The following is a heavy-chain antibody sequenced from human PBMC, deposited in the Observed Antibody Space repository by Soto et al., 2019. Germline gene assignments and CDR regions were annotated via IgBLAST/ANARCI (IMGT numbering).Heavy chain of an antibody. D-gene: IGHD3-10*01. CDR3: ARWGATMVRGVMWDNWFDP. CDR1: GGSFSGYY. CDR2: INHSGST. Sequence: SETLSLTCAVYGGSFSGYYWSWIRQPPGKGLEWIGEINHSGSTNYNPSLKSRVTISVDTSKNQFSLKLSSVTAADTAVYYCARWGATMVRGVMWDNWFDPWGQGTLVTV. V-gene: IGHV4-34*01. J-gene: IGHJ5*02.